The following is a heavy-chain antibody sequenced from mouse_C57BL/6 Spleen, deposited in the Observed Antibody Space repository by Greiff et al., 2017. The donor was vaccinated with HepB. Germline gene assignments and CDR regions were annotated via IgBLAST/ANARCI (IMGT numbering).Heavy chain of an antibody. D-gene: IGHD2-5*01. Sequence: VQLQQPGAELVKPGASVKMSCKASGYTFTSYWLTWVQQRPGQGLEWIGAIYPGCGSTNYNEKFKSKATLTVDTSSSTAYMQLSSLTSEDSVVYYCARSGSNYLMDYWGQGTSVTVSS. CDR2: IYPGCGST. J-gene: IGHJ4*01. CDR1: GYTFTSYW. CDR3: ARSGSNYLMDY. V-gene: IGHV1-55*01.